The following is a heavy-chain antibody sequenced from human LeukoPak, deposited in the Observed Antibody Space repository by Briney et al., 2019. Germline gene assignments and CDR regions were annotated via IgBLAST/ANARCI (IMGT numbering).Heavy chain of an antibody. Sequence: GGSLRLSCSASGFSFSTFAMDWVRQAPGKGLEWVAAISYNGGTTYEGDSVKGRFTVSRDNSKNTLYLQMNSLRIEDTGLYYCGRIGIGSETDFWGQGTLVIVSS. CDR1: GFSFSTFA. CDR2: ISYNGGTT. J-gene: IGHJ4*02. CDR3: GRIGIGSETDF. V-gene: IGHV3-30*04. D-gene: IGHD3-10*01.